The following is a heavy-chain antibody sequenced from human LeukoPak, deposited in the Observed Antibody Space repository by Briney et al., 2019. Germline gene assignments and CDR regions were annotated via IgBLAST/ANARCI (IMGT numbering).Heavy chain of an antibody. D-gene: IGHD3-3*01. Sequence: SETLSLTCAVYGGSLSGYYWSWIRQPPGKGLEWIGEINHSGSTNYNPSLKSRVPISVDTSKNQFSLKLSSVTAADTAVYYCARERHDFWSGYYKSAFDIWGQGTTVTVSS. J-gene: IGHJ3*02. V-gene: IGHV4-34*01. CDR1: GGSLSGYY. CDR2: INHSGST. CDR3: ARERHDFWSGYYKSAFDI.